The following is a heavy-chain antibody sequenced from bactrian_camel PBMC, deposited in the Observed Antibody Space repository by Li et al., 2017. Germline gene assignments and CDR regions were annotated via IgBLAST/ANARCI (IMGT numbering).Heavy chain of an antibody. J-gene: IGHJ4*01. CDR3: AADLNAGACYLSGSRYGY. V-gene: IGHV3S53*01. Sequence: HVQLVESGGGSVQTGGSLRLSCVVSGHSRGSNCVDWYRLPPGRAPAEREGIAAIRRSGATMYADSVKGRFTVSLNGAKNLLSLQMNSLKPEDTAMYYCAADLNAGACYLSGSRYGYWGQGTQVTVS. CDR2: IRRSGAT. D-gene: IGHD1*01. CDR1: GHSRGSNC.